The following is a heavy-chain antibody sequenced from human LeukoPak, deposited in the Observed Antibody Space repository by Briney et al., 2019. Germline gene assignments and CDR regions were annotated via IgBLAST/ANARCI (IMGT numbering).Heavy chain of an antibody. V-gene: IGHV4-59*12. CDR1: GGSISSYY. CDR2: IYYSGST. CDR3: ARDKGQYGSGTPGFTWFDP. D-gene: IGHD3-10*01. J-gene: IGHJ5*02. Sequence: SETLSLTCTVSGGSISSYYWSWIRQPPGKGLEWIGYIYYSGSTNYNPSLKSRVTISVDTSKNQFSLKLISVTAADTAVYYCARDKGQYGSGTPGFTWFDPWGQGTLVTVSS.